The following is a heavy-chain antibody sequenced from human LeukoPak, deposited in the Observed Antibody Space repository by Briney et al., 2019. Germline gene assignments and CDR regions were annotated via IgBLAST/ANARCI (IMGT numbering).Heavy chain of an antibody. V-gene: IGHV4-4*07. Sequence: SETLSLTCTDSGGSISSYYWSWIRQPAGKGLEWIGRIYTSGSTNYNPSLKSRVTMSVDTSKNQFSLKLSSVTAADTAVYYCARERYSSSSTDFDYWGQGTLVTVSS. D-gene: IGHD6-6*01. CDR1: GGSISSYY. J-gene: IGHJ4*02. CDR3: ARERYSSSSTDFDY. CDR2: IYTSGST.